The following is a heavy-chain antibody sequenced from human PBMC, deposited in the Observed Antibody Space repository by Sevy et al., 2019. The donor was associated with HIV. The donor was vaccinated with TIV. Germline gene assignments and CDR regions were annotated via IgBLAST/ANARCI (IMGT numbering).Heavy chain of an antibody. CDR3: AREVGGFNWRPYYFDS. CDR1: GFTFTDYW. CDR2: IKQDESEK. Sequence: GGSLRLSCAASGFTFTDYWMSWVRQTPGKGLEWVATIKQDESEKDYVDSVKGRFAISRDNDKNSVSLQMNGLRVEDAALYYCAREVGGFNWRPYYFDSWGQGTLVTVSS. V-gene: IGHV3-7*01. J-gene: IGHJ4*02. D-gene: IGHD3-3*01.